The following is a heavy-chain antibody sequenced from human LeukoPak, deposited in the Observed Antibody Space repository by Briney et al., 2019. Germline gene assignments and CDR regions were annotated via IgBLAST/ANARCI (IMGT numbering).Heavy chain of an antibody. CDR2: IWYEGDNE. J-gene: IGHJ4*02. CDR1: GFTFRNYG. CDR3: ARDGERSFDY. D-gene: IGHD3-10*01. Sequence: GGSLRLSCAASGFTFRNYGMHWVRQAPGKGLEWVAVIWYEGDNENYADSVKGRFTISRDNSKSTLFLHMNNVRVDDTAVYYCARDGERSFDYWGQGTLVTVSS. V-gene: IGHV3-33*01.